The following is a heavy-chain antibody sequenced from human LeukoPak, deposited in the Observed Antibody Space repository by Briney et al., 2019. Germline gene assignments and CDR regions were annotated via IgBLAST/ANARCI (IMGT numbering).Heavy chain of an antibody. CDR3: ARDPAYYDSSGYYSTDWFDP. CDR1: GYSISSGYY. J-gene: IGHJ5*02. V-gene: IGHV4-38-2*02. CDR2: IYHSGST. D-gene: IGHD3-22*01. Sequence: SETLSLTCTVSGYSISSGYYWVWIRQPPGKGLEWIGSIYHSGSTYYNPSLKSRVTISVDTSKNQFSLKLSSVTAADTAVYYCARDPAYYDSSGYYSTDWFDPWGQGTLVTVSS.